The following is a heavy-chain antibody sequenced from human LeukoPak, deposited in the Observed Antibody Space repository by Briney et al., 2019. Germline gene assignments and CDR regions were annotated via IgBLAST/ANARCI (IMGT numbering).Heavy chain of an antibody. D-gene: IGHD4-17*01. CDR1: GFSFRNYW. CDR2: IEEDGSDK. Sequence: PGGSLRLSCIGYGFSFRNYWTSWVRQAPGKGLEWVASIEEDGSDKFYVDSVKGRFTISRDNTKNSVFVQMNSLWAEDTAVYYCARLKDGVTIFDYWGQGILVSVAS. J-gene: IGHJ4*02. CDR3: ARLKDGVTIFDY. V-gene: IGHV3-7*01.